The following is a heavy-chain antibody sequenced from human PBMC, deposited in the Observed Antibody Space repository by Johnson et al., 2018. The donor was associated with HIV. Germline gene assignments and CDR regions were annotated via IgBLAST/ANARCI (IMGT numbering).Heavy chain of an antibody. D-gene: IGHD1-26*01. V-gene: IGHV3-30*03. Sequence: QVQLVESGGGVVQPGRSLRLSCVVSGFTFSSYGMHWVRQAPGKGLEWVAFISNDGSDKYYPDSVKGRFTISRDNSKNTLFLQMNSLRAEDTAVYYCARDEGHSGSDAFDIWGQGTMVTVSS. CDR1: GFTFSSYG. J-gene: IGHJ3*02. CDR3: ARDEGHSGSDAFDI. CDR2: ISNDGSDK.